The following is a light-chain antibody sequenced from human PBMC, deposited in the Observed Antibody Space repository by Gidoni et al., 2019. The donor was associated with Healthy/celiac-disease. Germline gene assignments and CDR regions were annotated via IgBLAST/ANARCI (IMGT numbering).Light chain of an antibody. CDR3: MQALQTPQYT. CDR2: LGS. CDR1: QSLLHSNGYNY. Sequence: DIVLTQSPLSLPFTPGEPASISCRSSQSLLHSNGYNYLDWYLQKPGQSPQLLIYLGSNRASGVPDRFSDSGSGTDFTLKSSRVEAEDVGVYYCMQALQTPQYTFGQGTKLEIK. J-gene: IGKJ2*01. V-gene: IGKV2-28*01.